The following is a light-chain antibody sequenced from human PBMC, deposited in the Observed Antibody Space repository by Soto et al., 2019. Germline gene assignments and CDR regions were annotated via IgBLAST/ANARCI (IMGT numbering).Light chain of an antibody. CDR2: GAS. CDR1: QGVSSRY. V-gene: IGKV3-20*01. CDR3: PQYGSSPT. Sequence: EIVLTQSRGALSMSQGERSTLPCRASQGVSSRYLAWYQQTPGQAPRLLIYGASSRATGIPDRFSGSGSGTDFTLTIIRLEPEDFTVYSCPQYGSSPTFGQGTRLEIK. J-gene: IGKJ5*01.